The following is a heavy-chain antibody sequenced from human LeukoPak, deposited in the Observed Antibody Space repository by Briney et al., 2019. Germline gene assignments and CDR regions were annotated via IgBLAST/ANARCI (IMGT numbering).Heavy chain of an antibody. V-gene: IGHV3-23*01. D-gene: IGHD6-19*01. J-gene: IGHJ4*02. Sequence: GGSLRLSCAASGFTFNSYAMTWVRQAPGKGLEWVSHVSGSGGITYYADSVKGRFTIFRDTSTNTLYLQMDSLRAEDTAVYCCAKTTAGNSSGRNPGWPVDYWGQGTLVTVSS. CDR3: AKTTAGNSSGRNPGWPVDY. CDR1: GFTFNSYA. CDR2: VSGSGGIT.